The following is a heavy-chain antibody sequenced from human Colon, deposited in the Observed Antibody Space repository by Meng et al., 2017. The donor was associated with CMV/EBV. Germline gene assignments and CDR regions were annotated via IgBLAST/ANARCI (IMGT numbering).Heavy chain of an antibody. V-gene: IGHV4-34*01. CDR3: ARAPGIQLWLRVGWFDP. D-gene: IGHD5-18*01. CDR2: INHSGST. Sequence: YGGFFRGYYWSWIRQPPGKGLEWIGEINHSGSTNYNPSLKSRVTISVDTSKNQFSLKLSSVTAADTAVYYCARAPGIQLWLRVGWFDPWGQGTLVTVSS. J-gene: IGHJ5*02. CDR1: GGFFRGYY.